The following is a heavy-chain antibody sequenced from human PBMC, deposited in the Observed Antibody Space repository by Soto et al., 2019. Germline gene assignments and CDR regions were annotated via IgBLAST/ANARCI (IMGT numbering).Heavy chain of an antibody. J-gene: IGHJ4*02. CDR1: GFTFSTYN. CDR3: ARDDYRYYDDSRGYHFEY. CDR2: ISDSSSTI. Sequence: GGSLRLSYAASGFTFSTYNMNWVRQAPGKGLEWVSYISDSSSTIHYADSVKGRFTISRDNAKNSLYLQMNSLRAEDTAVYYCARDDYRYYDDSRGYHFEYWGQGALVTVSS. V-gene: IGHV3-48*01. D-gene: IGHD3-22*01.